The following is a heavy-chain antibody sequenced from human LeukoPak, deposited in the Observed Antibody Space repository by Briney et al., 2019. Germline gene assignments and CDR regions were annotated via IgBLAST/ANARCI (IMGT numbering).Heavy chain of an antibody. CDR2: LSYDGNTR. D-gene: IGHD3-10*01. Sequence: GGSLRLSCAASGFTFSDYAMYWVRHAPGKGLEWVSVLSYDGNTRFDADSVKGRFTISRDNSKNTLYLQMNSLTPEDTAVYYCARDCAEGIRGVIMWNWFDPWGQGTLVTVSS. CDR1: GFTFSDYA. V-gene: IGHV3-30*04. CDR3: ARDCAEGIRGVIMWNWFDP. J-gene: IGHJ5*02.